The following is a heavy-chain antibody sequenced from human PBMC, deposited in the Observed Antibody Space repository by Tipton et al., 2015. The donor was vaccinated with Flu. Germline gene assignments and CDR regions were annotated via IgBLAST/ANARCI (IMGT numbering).Heavy chain of an antibody. CDR2: IYPSGTT. CDR3: ARLSYYDVDLKNFYFDY. CDR1: SGSIRSTNYF. V-gene: IGHV4-39*01. Sequence: LRLSCTVSSGSIRSTNYFCAWIRQPPGKRLELIGSIYPSGTTYYNPSLKSRVTISVDTSKSQFSLMLRSGTAADTAVYYCARLSYYDVDLKNFYFDYWGQGALVTVSS. J-gene: IGHJ4*02. D-gene: IGHD3-10*02.